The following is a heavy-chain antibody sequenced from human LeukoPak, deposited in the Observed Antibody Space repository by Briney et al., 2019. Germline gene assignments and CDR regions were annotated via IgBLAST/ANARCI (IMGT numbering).Heavy chain of an antibody. Sequence: GASVKVSCKASGYTFTGYYMHWVRQAPGQGLEWMGWINPNSGGTNYAQKFQGRVTMTRGTSISTAYMELSRLRSDDTAVYYCARAERSYYYYYMDVWGKGTTVTISS. J-gene: IGHJ6*03. V-gene: IGHV1-2*02. CDR1: GYTFTGYY. CDR2: INPNSGGT. CDR3: ARAERSYYYYYMDV.